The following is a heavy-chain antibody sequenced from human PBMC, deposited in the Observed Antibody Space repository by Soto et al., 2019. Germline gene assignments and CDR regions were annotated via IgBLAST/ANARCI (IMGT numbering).Heavy chain of an antibody. D-gene: IGHD4-17*01. CDR1: GFTFSIYG. Sequence: ESGGGVVEPGRSLRLSCAASGFTFSIYGMHWVRQAPGKGLEWVAVISYDGSDKYYGDSVKGRFTISRDNSKTTLYLQMNSLRTEDTAIYYCAKDDYGDQGGFDYWGHGTLVSVSS. CDR3: AKDDYGDQGGFDY. CDR2: ISYDGSDK. J-gene: IGHJ4*01. V-gene: IGHV3-30*18.